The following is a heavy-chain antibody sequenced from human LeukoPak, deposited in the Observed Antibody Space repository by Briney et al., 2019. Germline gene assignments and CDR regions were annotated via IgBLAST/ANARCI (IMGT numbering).Heavy chain of an antibody. CDR1: GFTFSTYA. CDR3: TRDWGSTYVDY. D-gene: IGHD3-16*01. Sequence: GGSLRLSCAASGFTFSTYAMSWFRQAPGKGLEWVGFIRSKAYGGTTEYAASVKGRFTISRDDSKSIAYLQMNSLKTEDTAVYYCTRDWGSTYVDYWGQGTLVTVSS. V-gene: IGHV3-49*03. J-gene: IGHJ4*02. CDR2: IRSKAYGGTT.